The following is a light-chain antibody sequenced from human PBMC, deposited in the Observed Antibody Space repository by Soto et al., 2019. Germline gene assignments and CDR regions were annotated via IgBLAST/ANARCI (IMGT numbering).Light chain of an antibody. J-gene: IGKJ1*01. Sequence: EIVLTQSPGTLSLSPGERATLSCRASQSVSSSYLAWYQQKPGQAPRLLIYGASSRATGIPDRSSGSGSGTDFTLTISRLEPEDFAVYYCQQYGSSLSWTFGQGTKVEIE. CDR3: QQYGSSLSWT. CDR2: GAS. V-gene: IGKV3-20*01. CDR1: QSVSSSY.